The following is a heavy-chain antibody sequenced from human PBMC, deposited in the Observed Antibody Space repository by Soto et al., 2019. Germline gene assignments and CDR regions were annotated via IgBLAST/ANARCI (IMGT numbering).Heavy chain of an antibody. CDR2: VYYTGST. J-gene: IGHJ5*02. V-gene: IGHV4-31*02. CDR3: ARDREKKVWFDP. Sequence: WTWIRQQPGKGLEWIGYVYYTGSTYHDPSLGSRVTISVDTSKNQFSLKLSSVTAADTAVYYRARDREKKVWFDPWGQGTLVTVSS.